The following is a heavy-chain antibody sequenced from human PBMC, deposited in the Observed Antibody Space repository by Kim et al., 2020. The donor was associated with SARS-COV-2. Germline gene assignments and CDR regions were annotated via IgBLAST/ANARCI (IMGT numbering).Heavy chain of an antibody. V-gene: IGHV3-13*01. CDR1: GFTFSSYD. CDR3: ARGANWGSPGSYGMDV. CDR2: IGTAGDT. Sequence: GGSLRLSCAASGFTFSSYDMHWVRQATGKGLEWVSAIGTAGDTYYPGSVKGRFTISRENAKNSLYLQMNSLRAGDTAVYYCARGANWGSPGSYGMDVWGQGTTVTVSS. D-gene: IGHD7-27*01. J-gene: IGHJ6*02.